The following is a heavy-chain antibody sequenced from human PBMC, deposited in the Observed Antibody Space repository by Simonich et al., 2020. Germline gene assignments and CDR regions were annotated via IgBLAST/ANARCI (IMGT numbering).Heavy chain of an antibody. CDR3: ARTNTMRELDTMVRGVDYFDY. CDR2: IIPMLGKE. Sequence: QVQLVQSGAEVKKPGSSVKVSCKASGGTFSSYAISWVRQAPGQGLEWKGGIIPMLGKEKYAQKFQGRVKITADKSTSTAYMELSSLRSEDTAVYYCARTNTMRELDTMVRGVDYFDYWGQGTLVTVSS. CDR1: GGTFSSYA. D-gene: IGHD3-10*01. V-gene: IGHV1-69*06. J-gene: IGHJ4*02.